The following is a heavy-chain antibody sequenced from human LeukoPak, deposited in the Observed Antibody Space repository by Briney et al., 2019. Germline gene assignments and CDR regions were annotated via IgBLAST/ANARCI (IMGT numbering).Heavy chain of an antibody. Sequence: SETLSLTCAVYGGSFSGYYWSWIRQPPGKGLEWIGEINHSGSTNYNPSLKSRVTISLDTSISQFSLKLSSVTAADTAVYYCARDAYDILTGYHEAFDIWGQGTMVTVSS. CDR3: ARDAYDILTGYHEAFDI. CDR1: GGSFSGYY. V-gene: IGHV4-34*01. CDR2: INHSGST. D-gene: IGHD3-9*01. J-gene: IGHJ3*02.